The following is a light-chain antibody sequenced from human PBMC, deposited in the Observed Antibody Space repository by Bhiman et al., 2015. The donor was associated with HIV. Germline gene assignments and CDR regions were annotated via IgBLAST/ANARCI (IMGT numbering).Light chain of an antibody. V-gene: IGLV3-1*01. CDR1: RLGDKY. Sequence: SYELTQPPSVSVSPGQTASITCSGDRLGDKYASWYQQKPGQSPMLVIYQDNKRPSGIPERFSASNSRNTATLTISGAQAMDEADYYCQSWERNTASVFGTGTKVTVL. J-gene: IGLJ1*01. CDR2: QDN. CDR3: QSWERNTASV.